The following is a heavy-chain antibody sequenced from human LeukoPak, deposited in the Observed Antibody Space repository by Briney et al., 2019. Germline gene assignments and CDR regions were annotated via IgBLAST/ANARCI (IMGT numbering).Heavy chain of an antibody. V-gene: IGHV5-51*01. CDR3: AKSAGGALYV. CDR1: ESSFTSHL. CDR2: IYPGDSDT. J-gene: IGHJ3*01. D-gene: IGHD3-10*01. Sequence: GESLKISCKGSESSFTSHLIGWGRQMPGKGLGWMGIIYPGDSDTRYSPCFQGQATISADKSISTASLQWSSLKASDPAMYYCAKSAGGALYVWGQGTMVTVSS.